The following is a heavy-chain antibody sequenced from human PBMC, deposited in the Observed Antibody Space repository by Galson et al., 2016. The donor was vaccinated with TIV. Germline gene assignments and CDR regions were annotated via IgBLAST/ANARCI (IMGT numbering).Heavy chain of an antibody. Sequence: SVKVSCKASGGTFRSYAITWVRQAPGQGLEWMGGITPILGKSNHAQKFQGRVIITADESTATAYLQLSGLRSDDTAVYYCARGQPTLVRGANGDLDYFSYNMDVWGQGTTVIV. V-gene: IGHV1-69*10. CDR3: ARGQPTLVRGANGDLDYFSYNMDV. D-gene: IGHD3-10*01. CDR2: ITPILGKS. J-gene: IGHJ6*03. CDR1: GGTFRSYA.